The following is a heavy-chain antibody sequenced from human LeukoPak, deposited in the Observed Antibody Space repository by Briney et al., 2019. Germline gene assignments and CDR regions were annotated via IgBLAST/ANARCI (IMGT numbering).Heavy chain of an antibody. V-gene: IGHV3-53*01. CDR2: IYSGGST. Sequence: GGSLRLSCAASGFTVSSNYMSWVRQAPGKGLEWVSVIYSGGSTYYADSVKGRFTISRDNSKNTLYLQMNSLRAEDTAVYYCARVLWDYGTEDAYYYYGMDVWGQGTTVTVPS. J-gene: IGHJ6*02. CDR3: ARVLWDYGTEDAYYYYGMDV. CDR1: GFTVSSNY. D-gene: IGHD4-17*01.